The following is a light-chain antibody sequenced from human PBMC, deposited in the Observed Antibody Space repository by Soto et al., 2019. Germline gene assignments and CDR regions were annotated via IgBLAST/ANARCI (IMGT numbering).Light chain of an antibody. CDR1: QSVSSSY. J-gene: IGKJ1*01. Sequence: EIVLTQSPGTLSLSPGERATLSCRASQSVSSSYLAWYQQKPGQAPRLLISGASSRATGIPDKFSGSGSGTDFTLNISRLEPEDFAVYYCQQYGSSPRTFGRGTKVEIK. CDR2: GAS. V-gene: IGKV3-20*01. CDR3: QQYGSSPRT.